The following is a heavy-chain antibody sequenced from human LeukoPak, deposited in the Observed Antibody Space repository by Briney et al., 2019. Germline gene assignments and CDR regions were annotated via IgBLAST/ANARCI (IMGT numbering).Heavy chain of an antibody. Sequence: SETLSLTCAVSGGSIGDSYWWTWVRQPPGKGLEWIGEIYHDGSTNYNPSLKGRVTISLDKSKNRFSPKLNSMTAADTAVYYCARDPPRSGLNLDYWGQGTLVTVSS. CDR1: GGSIGDSYW. V-gene: IGHV4-4*02. CDR3: ARDPPRSGLNLDY. J-gene: IGHJ4*02. D-gene: IGHD3-10*01. CDR2: IYHDGST.